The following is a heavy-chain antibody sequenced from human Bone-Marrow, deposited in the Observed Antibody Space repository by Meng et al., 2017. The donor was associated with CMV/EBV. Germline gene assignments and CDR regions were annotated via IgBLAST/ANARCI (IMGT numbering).Heavy chain of an antibody. D-gene: IGHD1-26*01. CDR3: ARHQGSLHYYYYGMDV. CDR2: INHSGST. J-gene: IGHJ6*02. CDR1: GGSFSGYY. V-gene: IGHV4-34*01. Sequence: SETLSLTCAVYGGSFSGYYWSWIRQPPGKGLEWIGEINHSGSTNYNPSLKSRVTISVDTSKNQFSLKLSSVTAADTAVYYCARHQGSLHYYYYGMDVWGQGNTVNVAS.